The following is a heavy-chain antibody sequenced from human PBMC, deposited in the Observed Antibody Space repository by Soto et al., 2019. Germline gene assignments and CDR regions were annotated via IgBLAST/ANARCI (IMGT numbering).Heavy chain of an antibody. CDR3: ARGYSYGYGSWYYFDY. CDR1: GDSVSSNSAA. V-gene: IGHV6-1*01. CDR2: TYYRSKWYN. Sequence: SQPLPLTFAISGDSVSSNSAAWNWIRQSPSGGLEWLGRTYYRSKWYNDYAVSVKSRITINPDTSKNQFSLQLNSVTPEDTAVYYCARGYSYGYGSWYYFDYWGQGTLVTVSS. J-gene: IGHJ4*02. D-gene: IGHD5-18*01.